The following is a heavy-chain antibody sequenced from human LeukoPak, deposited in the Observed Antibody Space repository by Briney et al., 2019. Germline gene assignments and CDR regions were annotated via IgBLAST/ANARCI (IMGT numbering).Heavy chain of an antibody. J-gene: IGHJ4*02. Sequence: ASVKVSCKASGYTFTSYAMNWVRQAPGQGPEWMGIINPSGGSTSYAQKFQGRVTMTRDTSTSTVYMELSSLRSEDTAVYYCAREEDSYAHYFDYWGQGTLVTVSS. CDR3: AREEDSYAHYFDY. CDR2: INPSGGST. V-gene: IGHV1-46*01. D-gene: IGHD5-18*01. CDR1: GYTFTSYA.